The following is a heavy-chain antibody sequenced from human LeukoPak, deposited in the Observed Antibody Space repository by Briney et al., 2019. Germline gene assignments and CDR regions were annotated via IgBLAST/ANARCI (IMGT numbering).Heavy chain of an antibody. CDR1: GASISDYL. CDR2: IDPSGST. Sequence: KPSETLSLTCTVSGASISDYLWSWIRQSPGKRLEWIGYIDPSGSTNYNPSLNSRATVSVDTSNHHLSLKLKSVTAADTAVYFCARHGRERASRNQGDAFDIWGQGTVVIVSS. V-gene: IGHV4-4*09. D-gene: IGHD3-16*01. CDR3: ARHGRERASRNQGDAFDI. J-gene: IGHJ3*02.